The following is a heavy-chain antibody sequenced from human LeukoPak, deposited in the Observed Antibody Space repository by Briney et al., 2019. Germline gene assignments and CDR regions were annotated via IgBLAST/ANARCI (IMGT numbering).Heavy chain of an antibody. V-gene: IGHV3-7*01. CDR1: GFTLSIYS. CDR2: IKQDGSEK. Sequence: GGSLRLSCAASGFTLSIYSMSWLRQAPGKGLECVANIKQDGSEKKYVGSVKGRFTIARDNAKNSLYLQMNSLRAEDTAVYYCARSSITMVRGVIKSTTSWYHYYNMDVWGKGTTVTVSS. D-gene: IGHD3-10*01. CDR3: ARSSITMVRGVIKSTTSWYHYYNMDV. J-gene: IGHJ6*03.